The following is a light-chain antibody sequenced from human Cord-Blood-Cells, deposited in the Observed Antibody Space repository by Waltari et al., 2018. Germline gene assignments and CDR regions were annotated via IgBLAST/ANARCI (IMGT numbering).Light chain of an antibody. V-gene: IGLV1-47*01. Sequence: QSVLTQPPSASGTPGQRVTISCSGSSPNIGSNYVYWYQQLPGTAPKLLIYRNNQRPAGGPDRFSGSKSGTSASLAISGLRSEDEADYYCAAWDDSLSGPVVFGGGTKLTVL. CDR3: AAWDDSLSGPVV. J-gene: IGLJ2*01. CDR1: SPNIGSNY. CDR2: RNN.